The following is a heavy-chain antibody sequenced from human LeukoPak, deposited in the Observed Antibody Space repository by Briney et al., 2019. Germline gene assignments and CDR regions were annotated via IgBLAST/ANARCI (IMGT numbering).Heavy chain of an antibody. D-gene: IGHD4-11*01. CDR3: AKDLFYSDYPWYYFDY. Sequence: PGGSLRLSCAASGFTFSSYAMSWVRQAPGKGLEWVSAISGSGGRTSYADSVRGRFTNSRDNSKSTLYLQMNSLRAEDTAVYYCAKDLFYSDYPWYYFDYWGQGTLVTVSS. CDR1: GFTFSSYA. J-gene: IGHJ4*02. V-gene: IGHV3-23*01. CDR2: ISGSGGRT.